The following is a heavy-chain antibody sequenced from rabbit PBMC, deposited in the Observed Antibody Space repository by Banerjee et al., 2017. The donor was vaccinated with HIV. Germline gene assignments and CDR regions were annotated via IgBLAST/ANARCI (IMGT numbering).Heavy chain of an antibody. Sequence: QEQLEESGGDLVKPEGSLTLTCTASGFSFSSSYWICWVRQAPGKGLEWIACIYAGSSGSTVYASWAKGRFTISKTSSTTVTLQMTSLTAADTATYFCARDLAGVIGWNFGLWGQGTLVTVS. J-gene: IGHJ3*01. CDR2: IYAGSSGST. V-gene: IGHV1S45*01. D-gene: IGHD4-1*01. CDR3: ARDLAGVIGWNFGL. CDR1: GFSFSSSYW.